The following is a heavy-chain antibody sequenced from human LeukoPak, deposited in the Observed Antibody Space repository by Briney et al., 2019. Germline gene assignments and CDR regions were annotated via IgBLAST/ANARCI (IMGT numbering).Heavy chain of an antibody. V-gene: IGHV3-7*03. CDR1: GFSFSGFW. CDR3: AKTVEWELLRSYYFDY. CDR2: INSDGSEG. D-gene: IGHD1-26*01. Sequence: GGSLRLSCAVSGFSFSGFWMSWSRQAPGKGLEWVASINSDGSEGYYADVVKGRFTISRDNAKNSLYLQINSLRAEDTAVYYCAKTVEWELLRSYYFDYWGQGTLVTVSS. J-gene: IGHJ4*02.